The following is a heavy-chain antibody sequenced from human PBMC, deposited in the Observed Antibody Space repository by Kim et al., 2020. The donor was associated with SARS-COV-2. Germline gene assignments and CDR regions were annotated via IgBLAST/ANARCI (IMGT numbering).Heavy chain of an antibody. CDR2: ISSSSSYI. J-gene: IGHJ6*02. Sequence: GGSLRLSCAASGFTFSSYSMNWVRQAPGKGLEWVSSISSSSSYIYYADSVKGRFTISRDNAKNSLYLQMNSLRAEDTAVYYCARDGIGLVGATYILSLYGMDVWGQGTTVTVSS. D-gene: IGHD1-26*01. CDR3: ARDGIGLVGATYILSLYGMDV. CDR1: GFTFSSYS. V-gene: IGHV3-21*01.